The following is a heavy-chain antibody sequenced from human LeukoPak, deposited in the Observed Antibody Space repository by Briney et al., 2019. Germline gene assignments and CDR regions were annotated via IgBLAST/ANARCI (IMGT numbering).Heavy chain of an antibody. CDR2: ISDSGGST. D-gene: IGHD3-10*01. J-gene: IGHJ3*02. Sequence: GGSLRLSCAAFGFTFSSFAMTWVRQAPGKGLEWVSGISDSGGSTYYADSVKGRFTISRDNSKYTLYLQMNSLRAEDTAVYYCAKDSSLLWFGELLNAFDIWGQGTMVTVSS. V-gene: IGHV3-23*01. CDR1: GFTFSSFA. CDR3: AKDSSLLWFGELLNAFDI.